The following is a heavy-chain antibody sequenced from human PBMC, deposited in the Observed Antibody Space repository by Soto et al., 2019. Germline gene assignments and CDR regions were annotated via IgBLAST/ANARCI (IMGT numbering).Heavy chain of an antibody. CDR1: GGTFSSYA. D-gene: IGHD6-13*01. V-gene: IGHV1-69*13. CDR3: ARRYSSRWYLWFDP. CDR2: IIPIFGTA. J-gene: IGHJ5*02. Sequence: ASVKVSCKASGGTFSSYAISWVRQAPGQGLEWMGGIIPIFGTANYAQKFQGRVTITADESTSTAYMELSSLRSEDTAVYYCARRYSSRWYLWFDPWGQGTLVTVSS.